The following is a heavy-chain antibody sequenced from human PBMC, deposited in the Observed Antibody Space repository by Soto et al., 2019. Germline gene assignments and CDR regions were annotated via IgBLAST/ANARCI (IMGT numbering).Heavy chain of an antibody. CDR1: GGSISGGGYY. J-gene: IGHJ4*02. Sequence: PSETRSLTCTVSGGSISGGGYYWNWIRHHPGKGLERIGSIDYTGPTYYNPSLKSRLTMSIDTSKNQFSLKLTSLTAADTAVFYCARAIRPRPYCFEYWGRGTMVTVSA. V-gene: IGHV4-31*03. CDR3: ARAIRPRPYCFEY. CDR2: IDYTGPT.